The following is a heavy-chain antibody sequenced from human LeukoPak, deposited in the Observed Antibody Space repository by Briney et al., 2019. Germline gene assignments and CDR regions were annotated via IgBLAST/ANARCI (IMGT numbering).Heavy chain of an antibody. V-gene: IGHV3-48*01. D-gene: IGHD4-17*01. J-gene: IGHJ6*03. Sequence: SGGSLRLSCAASGFTFSSYSMNWVRQAPGKGLEWDSYISSSSSTIYYADSVKGRFTISRDNAKNSLYLQMNSLRAEDTAVYYCARVDPTTGYYYYMDVWGRGTTVTVSS. CDR1: GFTFSSYS. CDR3: ARVDPTTGYYYYMDV. CDR2: ISSSSSTI.